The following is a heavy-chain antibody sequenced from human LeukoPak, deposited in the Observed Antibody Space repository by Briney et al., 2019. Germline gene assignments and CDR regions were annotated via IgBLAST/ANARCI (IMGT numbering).Heavy chain of an antibody. D-gene: IGHD2-15*01. CDR1: GFTFSSYA. CDR2: ISGSGGST. Sequence: PGGSLRLSCAASGFTFSSYAMSWVRQAPGKGLELVSGISGSGGSTYCADSVKGRFTISRDNSKNTLYLQMNSLRAEDTAVYYCAKDSIVVGFDPWGQGTLVTVSS. CDR3: AKDSIVVGFDP. J-gene: IGHJ5*02. V-gene: IGHV3-23*01.